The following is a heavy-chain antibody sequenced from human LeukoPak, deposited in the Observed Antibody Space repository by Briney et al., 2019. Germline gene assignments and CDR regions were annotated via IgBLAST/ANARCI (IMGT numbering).Heavy chain of an antibody. CDR2: ISSTGKTI. V-gene: IGHV3-48*03. CDR1: GLTLSNDE. J-gene: IGHJ3*02. Sequence: GGSLRLSCTASGLTLSNDEVIWVRQAPGKGLEWVSYISSTGKTIYYADSVKGRFTISRDNAKKSVDMHMSSLRPEDTAVYYCARSGVPNYYDSSGPDDAFDIWGQGTMVTVSS. CDR3: ARSGVPNYYDSSGPDDAFDI. D-gene: IGHD3-22*01.